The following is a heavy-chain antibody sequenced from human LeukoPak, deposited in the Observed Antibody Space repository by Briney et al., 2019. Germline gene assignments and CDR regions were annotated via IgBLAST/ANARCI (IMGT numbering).Heavy chain of an antibody. Sequence: GGSLRLSCAASGFTFSSYGMHWVRQAPGKGLEWVAVIWYGGSNKYYADSVKGRFTISRDNSKNTLYLQMNSLRAEDTAVYYCAKPMITFGGVIGPAIDYWGQGTLVTVSS. CDR1: GFTFSSYG. J-gene: IGHJ4*02. CDR3: AKPMITFGGVIGPAIDY. CDR2: IWYGGSNK. V-gene: IGHV3-33*06. D-gene: IGHD3-16*02.